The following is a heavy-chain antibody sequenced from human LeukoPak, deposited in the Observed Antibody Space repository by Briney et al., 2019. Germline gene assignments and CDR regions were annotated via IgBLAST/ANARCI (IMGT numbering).Heavy chain of an antibody. V-gene: IGHV4-4*02. Sequence: SETLSLTCAVSGGSISSSNWWSWVRQPPGKGRGGIGEIYNSGSTNYNPSLKSRVTISVDRSKNQFSLNLSSMTAADTAVYYCAREGDIVVVPAAAGAFDIWGQGTMVTVSS. J-gene: IGHJ3*02. D-gene: IGHD2-2*01. CDR2: IYNSGST. CDR1: GGSISSSNW. CDR3: AREGDIVVVPAAAGAFDI.